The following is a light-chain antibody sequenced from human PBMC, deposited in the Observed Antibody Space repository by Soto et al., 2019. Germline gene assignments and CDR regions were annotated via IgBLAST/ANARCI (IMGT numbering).Light chain of an antibody. CDR1: QSVSRSY. V-gene: IGKV3-20*01. CDR2: GAS. Sequence: EIVLTQSPGTLSLSPGERATLSCRASQSVSRSYLAWYQQKPAQAPRLLIYGASSRATGIPDRLSGSGSGTHFTLTISRLEPEDFSVYYCQQYVSSPPWTFGQGTKVEIK. CDR3: QQYVSSPPWT. J-gene: IGKJ1*01.